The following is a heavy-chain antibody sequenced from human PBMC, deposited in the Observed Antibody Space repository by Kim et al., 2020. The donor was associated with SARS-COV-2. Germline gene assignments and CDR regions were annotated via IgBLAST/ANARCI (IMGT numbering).Heavy chain of an antibody. V-gene: IGHV4-34*01. CDR3: ARDASPPYCSGGSCYSGVGYWFDP. J-gene: IGHJ5*02. Sequence: SETLSLTCAVYGGSFSGYYWSWIRQPPGKGLEWIGEINHSGSTNYNPSLKSRVTISVDTSKNQFSLKLSSVTAADTAVYYCARDASPPYCSGGSCYSGVGYWFDPWGQGTLVTVSS. D-gene: IGHD2-15*01. CDR1: GGSFSGYY. CDR2: INHSGST.